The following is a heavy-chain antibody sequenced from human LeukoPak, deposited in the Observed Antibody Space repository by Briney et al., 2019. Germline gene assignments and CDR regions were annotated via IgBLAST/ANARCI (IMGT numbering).Heavy chain of an antibody. D-gene: IGHD3-22*01. CDR3: AREKGDYDSSGYPYYFDY. CDR2: IYSGGST. CDR1: GFTVSSNY. J-gene: IGHJ4*02. V-gene: IGHV3-53*01. Sequence: GGSLRLSCAASGFTVSSNYMSWVRQAPGKGLEWVSVIYSGGSTYYADSVKGRFTISRDNTKSSLYLQMNSLRDEDTAVYYCAREKGDYDSSGYPYYFDYWGQGTLVTVSS.